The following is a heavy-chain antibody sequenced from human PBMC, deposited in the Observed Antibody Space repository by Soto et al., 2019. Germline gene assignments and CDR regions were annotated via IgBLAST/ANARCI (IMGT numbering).Heavy chain of an antibody. CDR1: GYTFTSYD. D-gene: IGHD6-13*01. CDR2: MNPNSGNT. CDR3: ARPGAGIAEESAFDI. V-gene: IGHV1-8*01. Sequence: VASVKVSCKASGYTFTSYDINWVRQATGQGLEYLGWMNPNSGNTGYVQKFQGRATMTRDTSISTAYLQWSSLKASDTAMYYCARPGAGIAEESAFDIWGQGTMVTVSS. J-gene: IGHJ3*02.